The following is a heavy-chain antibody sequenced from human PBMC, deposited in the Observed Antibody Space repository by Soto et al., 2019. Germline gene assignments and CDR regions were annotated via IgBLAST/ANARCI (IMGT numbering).Heavy chain of an antibody. V-gene: IGHV4-39*01. J-gene: IGHJ5*02. CDR3: ARSFGELLYGDWFDP. CDR1: GGSISSTDSY. CDR2: IYYSGTT. D-gene: IGHD3-10*01. Sequence: SETLSLTCTVSGGSISSTDSYWGWIRQPPGKGLEWIANIYYSGTTYYNPSLKSRVTISVDTSKNQFSLKLTSVTAADTAVYYCARSFGELLYGDWFDPWGQGTLVTVSS.